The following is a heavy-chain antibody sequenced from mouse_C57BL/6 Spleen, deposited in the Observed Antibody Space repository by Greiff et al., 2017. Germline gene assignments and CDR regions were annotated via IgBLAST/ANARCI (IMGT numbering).Heavy chain of an antibody. D-gene: IGHD4-1*01. CDR1: GYTFTSYW. Sequence: VKLMESGAELVMPGASVKLSCKASGYTFTSYWMHWVKQRPGQGLEWIGEIDPSDSYTNYNQKFKGKSTLTVDKSSSTAYMQLSSLTSEDSAVYYCARGLGRDFDYWGQGTTLTVSS. J-gene: IGHJ2*01. CDR2: IDPSDSYT. V-gene: IGHV1-69*01. CDR3: ARGLGRDFDY.